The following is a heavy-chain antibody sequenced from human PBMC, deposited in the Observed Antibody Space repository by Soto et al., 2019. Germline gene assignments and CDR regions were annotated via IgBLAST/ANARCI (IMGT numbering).Heavy chain of an antibody. D-gene: IGHD4-17*01. CDR3: AVAMTTVNTYDY. Sequence: SETLSLTCTVSGGSFSSGSYCWSWIRQHPGKGLEWIGYIYYSGSTYYNPSLKSRVTMSADTSKNQFSLKLSSVTAADTAVYYCAVAMTTVNTYDYWGQGTLVTVSS. J-gene: IGHJ4*02. V-gene: IGHV4-31*03. CDR1: GGSFSSGSYC. CDR2: IYYSGST.